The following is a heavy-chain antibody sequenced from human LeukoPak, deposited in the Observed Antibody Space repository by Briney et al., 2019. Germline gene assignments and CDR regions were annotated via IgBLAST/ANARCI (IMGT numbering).Heavy chain of an antibody. CDR2: IKPDGSDK. D-gene: IGHD1-1*01. Sequence: PGGSLRLSCAVSGFTFSTEWMTWVRQAPGKGLKWVANIKPDGSDKYYVDSVKGRFTISRDNAKNSLYLQMNTLRAEDTAVYYCARGISLWNGDSWGQGTLVSVSS. J-gene: IGHJ4*02. CDR1: GFTFSTEW. CDR3: ARGISLWNGDS. V-gene: IGHV3-7*01.